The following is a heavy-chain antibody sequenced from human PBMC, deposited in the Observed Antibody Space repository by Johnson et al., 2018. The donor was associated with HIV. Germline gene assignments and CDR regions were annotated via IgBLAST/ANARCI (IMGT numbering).Heavy chain of an antibody. V-gene: IGHV3-66*02. CDR1: GFTFSSYA. Sequence: VQLVESGGGLVQPGGSLRLSCAASGFTFSSYAMHWVRQVPGKGLEWVSLIYSGENTKYADSVKGRFTISRDSSKNTLVLQLNSLRPEDKAVFYCARVIDHYVDSILGDACVIWGKGTLATVSS. CDR3: ARVIDHYVDSILGDACVI. CDR2: IYSGENT. D-gene: IGHD3-16*01. J-gene: IGHJ3*02.